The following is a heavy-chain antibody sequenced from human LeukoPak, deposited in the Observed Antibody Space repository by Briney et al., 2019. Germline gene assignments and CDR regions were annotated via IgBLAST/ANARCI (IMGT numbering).Heavy chain of an antibody. CDR2: IYSGGTT. V-gene: IGHV3-66*02. CDR3: ARDPRTMIVMTAFDI. Sequence: PGGSLRLSCAASGFTVSTNYMTWVRQAPGKGLDWVSVIYSGGTTYYADSVKGRFTISRDNSKNTLYLQMNSLRAEDTAVYYCARDPRTMIVMTAFDIWGQGTMVTVSS. CDR1: GFTVSTNY. D-gene: IGHD3-16*02. J-gene: IGHJ3*02.